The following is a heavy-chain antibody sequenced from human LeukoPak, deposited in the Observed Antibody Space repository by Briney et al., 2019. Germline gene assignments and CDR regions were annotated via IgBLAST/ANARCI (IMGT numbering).Heavy chain of an antibody. CDR1: GYSISSGYY. V-gene: IGHV4-38-2*02. J-gene: IGHJ4*02. CDR2: IYHSGST. Sequence: PSETLSLTCTVSGYSISSGYYWGWIRQPPGKGLEWIGSIYHSGSTYYNPSLKSRVTISVDTSKNQFSLKLSSVTAADTAVYYCARRGRAGYCSSTSCSYFDYWGQGTLVTVSS. D-gene: IGHD2-2*01. CDR3: ARRGRAGYCSSTSCSYFDY.